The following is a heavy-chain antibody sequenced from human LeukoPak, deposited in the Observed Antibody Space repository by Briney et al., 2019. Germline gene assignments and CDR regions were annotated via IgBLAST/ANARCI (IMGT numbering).Heavy chain of an antibody. V-gene: IGHV4-61*09. CDR2: IYTSGST. J-gene: IGHJ4*02. D-gene: IGHD2/OR15-2a*01. Sequence: SQTLSLTCSVSGGSISSGSYYWSWIRQPAGKGLEWIGHIYTSGSTNYNPSLKSRVTISVDTSKNQFSLKLSSVTAADTAVYYCARVANIVFFDYWGQGTLVTVSS. CDR3: ARVANIVFFDY. CDR1: GGSISSGSYY.